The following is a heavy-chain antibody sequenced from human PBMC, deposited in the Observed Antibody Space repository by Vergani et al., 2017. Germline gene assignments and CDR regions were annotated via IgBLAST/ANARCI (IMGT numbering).Heavy chain of an antibody. CDR1: GYTFTDYW. CDR2: VYPGDSDT. V-gene: IGHV5-51*03. J-gene: IGHJ4*02. CDR3: ARLDNTKYFDS. Sequence: EVQLVQSGAEVKKPSESLIISCQLSGYTFTDYWIGWVRQRPGKGLEWMGIVYPGDSDTRYSPSFEGQVTFSVDKSITTAYLHWSSLKASDTATYYCARLDNTKYFDSWGQGTLVTVSS. D-gene: IGHD2-2*03.